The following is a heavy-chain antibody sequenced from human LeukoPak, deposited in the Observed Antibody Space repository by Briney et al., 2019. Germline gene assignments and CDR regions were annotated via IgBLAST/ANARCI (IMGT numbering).Heavy chain of an antibody. CDR2: ITSSSSST. V-gene: IGHV3-11*06. D-gene: IGHD2-15*01. CDR1: GFTFSDYY. J-gene: IGHJ4*02. CDR3: ARCESGYCSGGSCHYFFDY. Sequence: GGSLRLSCAASGFTFSDYYMSWIRQAPGKGLEWVSYITSSSSSTNYADSVKGRFTISRDNAKNSLYLQMNSLRAEDTAVYYCARCESGYCSGGSCHYFFDYWGQGTLVTVSP.